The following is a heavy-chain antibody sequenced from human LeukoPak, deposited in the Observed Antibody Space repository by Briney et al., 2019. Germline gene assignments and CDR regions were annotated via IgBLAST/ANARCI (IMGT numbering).Heavy chain of an antibody. J-gene: IGHJ3*02. CDR1: GGSVSSGSYY. CDR3: ARDSFYGGGSFYI. CDR2: IYYSGST. D-gene: IGHD4-23*01. V-gene: IGHV4-61*01. Sequence: SETLSLTCTVSGGSVSSGSYYWSWIRQPPGKGLEWIGYIYYSGSTNYNPSLKSRVTISVDTSKNLFSLKLSSVTAADTAVYYCARDSFYGGGSFYILGQRKIGTGSS.